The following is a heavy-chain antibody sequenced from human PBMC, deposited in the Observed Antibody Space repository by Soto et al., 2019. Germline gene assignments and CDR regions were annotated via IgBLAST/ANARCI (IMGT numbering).Heavy chain of an antibody. J-gene: IGHJ6*02. V-gene: IGHV1-69*06. CDR2: IIPIFGTA. CDR1: GGTFSSYA. CDR3: ARGPQWGAPMDV. Sequence: SVKVSCKASGGTFSSYAISWVRQAPGQGLEWLGGIIPIFGTANYAQKFQGRVTITADKSTSTAYMELSSLRSEDTAVYYCARGPQWGAPMDVWGQGTTVTVS. D-gene: IGHD1-26*01.